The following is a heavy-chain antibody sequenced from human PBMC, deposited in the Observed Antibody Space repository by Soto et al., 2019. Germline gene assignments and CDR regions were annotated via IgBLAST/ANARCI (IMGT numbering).Heavy chain of an antibody. J-gene: IGHJ3*02. D-gene: IGHD2-15*01. Sequence: SETLSLTCAVYGGSFSGYYWSWIRQPPGKGLEWIGEINHSGSTNYNPSLKSRVTISVDTSKNQFSLKLSSVTAADTAVYYCARIDIVVVVAALAQNDAFDIWGQGTMVTVSS. CDR3: ARIDIVVVVAALAQNDAFDI. CDR2: INHSGST. V-gene: IGHV4-34*01. CDR1: GGSFSGYY.